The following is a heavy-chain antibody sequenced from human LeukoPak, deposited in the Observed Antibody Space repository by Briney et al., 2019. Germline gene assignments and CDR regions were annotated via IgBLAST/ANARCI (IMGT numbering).Heavy chain of an antibody. CDR3: ADAPGLLRTFWFDP. Sequence: PGRSLRLSCAASGFTFSSYAMHWVRQAPGKGLEWVAVISYDGSNKYYADSVKGRFTISRDNSNNTLYLQMNSLRAEDTAVYYCADAPGLLRTFWFDPWGQGTLVTVSS. D-gene: IGHD2-15*01. CDR2: ISYDGSNK. J-gene: IGHJ5*02. CDR1: GFTFSSYA. V-gene: IGHV3-30*04.